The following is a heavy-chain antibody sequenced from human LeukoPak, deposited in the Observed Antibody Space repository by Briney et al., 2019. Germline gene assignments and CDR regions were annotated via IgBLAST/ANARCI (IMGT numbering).Heavy chain of an antibody. D-gene: IGHD3-22*01. CDR1: GGTFSSYA. J-gene: IGHJ4*02. Sequence: SVKVSCKASGGTFSSYAISWVRQAPGQGIEWVGRIIPIFGTANYAQKFQGRVTITTDESTSTAYMELSSLRSEDTAVYYCARDGYYYDSSGYYYEDWGQGTLVTVSS. CDR2: IIPIFGTA. CDR3: ARDGYYYDSSGYYYED. V-gene: IGHV1-69*05.